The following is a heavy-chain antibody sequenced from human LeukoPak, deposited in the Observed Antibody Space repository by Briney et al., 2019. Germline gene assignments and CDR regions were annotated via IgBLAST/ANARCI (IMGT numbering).Heavy chain of an antibody. Sequence: PGGSLRLSCAASGFTFSSYGMHWVRQAPGKGLEWVAVIWYDGSNKYYADSVKGRFTISRDNSKNTLYLQMNSLRAEDTAVYYCARDLCSGGSCYSISWGQGTLVTVSS. CDR3: ARDLCSGGSCYSIS. J-gene: IGHJ5*02. CDR2: IWYDGSNK. CDR1: GFTFSSYG. D-gene: IGHD2-15*01. V-gene: IGHV3-33*01.